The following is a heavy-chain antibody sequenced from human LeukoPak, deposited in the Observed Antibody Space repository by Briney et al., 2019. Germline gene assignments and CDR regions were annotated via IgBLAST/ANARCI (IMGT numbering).Heavy chain of an antibody. CDR2: IIPLFGTA. V-gene: IGHV1-69*13. J-gene: IGHJ6*03. CDR3: ARGVTYYGSGSYYNCYYYMDV. CDR1: RGTFSNYA. D-gene: IGHD3-10*01. Sequence: ASVNVSCKASRGTFSNYAISWGRQAPGQGPEGMGGIIPLFGTANYAQKFQGRVTTTADESTSTAYMELSSLRSDDTAVYYCARGVTYYGSGSYYNCYYYMDVWGKGTTVTISS.